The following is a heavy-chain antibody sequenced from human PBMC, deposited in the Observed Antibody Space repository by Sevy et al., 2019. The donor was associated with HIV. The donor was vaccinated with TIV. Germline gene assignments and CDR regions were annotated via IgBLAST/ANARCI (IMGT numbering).Heavy chain of an antibody. CDR2: ISSSGDSR. CDR3: AKARHSSSWYSFDW. Sequence: VGSLRLSCAASGFTFSSYAMNWVRQAPGEGLEWVSVISSSGDSRNYADSVKGRFTISRDNSKNTLYVQMNSLRAEDTAVYFCAKARHSSSWYSFDWWGQGTLVTVSS. CDR1: GFTFSSYA. J-gene: IGHJ4*02. V-gene: IGHV3-23*01. D-gene: IGHD6-13*01.